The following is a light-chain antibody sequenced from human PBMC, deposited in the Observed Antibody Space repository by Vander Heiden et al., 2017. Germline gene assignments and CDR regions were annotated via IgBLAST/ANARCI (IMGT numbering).Light chain of an antibody. V-gene: IGLV2-11*01. CDR1: SSDVGGYNY. Sequence: QSALTQPRSVSGSPGQSVTISCTGTSSDVGGYNYVSWYQQHPGKAPKLMIYDVSKRPSGVPDRFSGSKSGNTASLTISGLQAEDEADYYCCSYAGSYTCWVFGGGAKLTVL. CDR2: DVS. J-gene: IGLJ3*02. CDR3: CSYAGSYTCWV.